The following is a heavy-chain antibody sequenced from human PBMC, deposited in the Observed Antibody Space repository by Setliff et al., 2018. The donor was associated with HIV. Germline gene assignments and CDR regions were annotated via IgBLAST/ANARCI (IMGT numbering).Heavy chain of an antibody. CDR3: ARAMYSVNRGLSPGLFDY. CDR2: MDPNSGNT. J-gene: IGHJ4*02. CDR1: GYTFTSSD. Sequence: ASVKVSCKASGYTFTSSDINWVRQATGQGLEWMGWMDPNSGNTGYAQKFQGRVTMTRDTSTSTVYMELSSLRSEDTAVFYCARAMYSVNRGLSPGLFDYWGQGTQVTVSS. V-gene: IGHV1-8*02. D-gene: IGHD1-26*01.